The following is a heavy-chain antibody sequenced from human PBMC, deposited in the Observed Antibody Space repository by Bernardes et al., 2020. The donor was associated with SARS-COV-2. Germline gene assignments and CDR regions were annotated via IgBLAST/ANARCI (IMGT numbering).Heavy chain of an antibody. CDR1: GFTFSSYS. Sequence: GGSLRLSCAASGFTFSSYSMNWVRQAPGKGLEWVSSINSGSNYIHYADSVKGRFTISRDNAKNSLYLQMNSLRAEDTAVYYCAREGPGLHYDILTGYYRDAFDIWGQGTMVTVSS. CDR3: AREGPGLHYDILTGYYRDAFDI. CDR2: INSGSNYI. J-gene: IGHJ3*02. V-gene: IGHV3-21*01. D-gene: IGHD3-9*01.